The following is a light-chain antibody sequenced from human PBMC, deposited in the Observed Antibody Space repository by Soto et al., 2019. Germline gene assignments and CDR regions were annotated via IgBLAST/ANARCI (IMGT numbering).Light chain of an antibody. Sequence: EIVLTQSPGTLSLSPGERATLSCRASQSVRNNYLAWYQQRPGQAPRLLIYAASSRATGIPDRFSGSGSGTDFTLTISRLEPEDFAVYYCQQYGNAPFTFGPGTKVDIK. CDR1: QSVRNNY. CDR2: AAS. V-gene: IGKV3-20*01. CDR3: QQYGNAPFT. J-gene: IGKJ3*01.